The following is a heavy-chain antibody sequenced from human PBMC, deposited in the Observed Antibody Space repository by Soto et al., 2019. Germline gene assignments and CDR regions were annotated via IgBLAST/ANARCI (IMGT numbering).Heavy chain of an antibody. Sequence: SEALALTCTVSGGSISAFYWSWIRQPPGKGLEWIGYIYYSGSTNYNPSLKSRVTISVDTSKIQFSMNLRSMSPADTAVYYCARVGGLAARTFDYWGPGTLVTVSS. V-gene: IGHV4-59*01. CDR1: GGSISAFY. D-gene: IGHD6-6*01. CDR2: IYYSGST. CDR3: ARVGGLAARTFDY. J-gene: IGHJ4*02.